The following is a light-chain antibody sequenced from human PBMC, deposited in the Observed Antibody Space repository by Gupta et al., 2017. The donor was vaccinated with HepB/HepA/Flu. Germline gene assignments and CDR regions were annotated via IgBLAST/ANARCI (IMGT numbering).Light chain of an antibody. Sequence: DIQMTQSPSSLSASVGDRVTITCRASQDIDNYLAWFQHKPGKAPNSVIYAASNLQSGVPSKFSGSGSGTXFTLTIXSLQPEDFATYYCQQYSSYPITFGXGTKVQIK. CDR3: QQYSSYPIT. J-gene: IGKJ4*01. CDR2: AAS. CDR1: QDIDNY. V-gene: IGKV1-16*02.